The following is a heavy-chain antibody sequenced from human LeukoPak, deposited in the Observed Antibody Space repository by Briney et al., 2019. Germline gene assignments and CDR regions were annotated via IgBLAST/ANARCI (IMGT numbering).Heavy chain of an antibody. CDR3: ARRLLPGYSSGWYYFDY. CDR1: GFTFSSYG. CDR2: ISGSGGST. Sequence: GGSLRLSCAASGFTFSSYGMSWVRQAPGKGLEWVSAISGSGGSTYYADSVKGRFTISRDNSKNTLYLQMNSLRAEDTAVYYCARRLLPGYSSGWYYFDYWGQGTLVTVSS. V-gene: IGHV3-23*01. J-gene: IGHJ4*02. D-gene: IGHD6-19*01.